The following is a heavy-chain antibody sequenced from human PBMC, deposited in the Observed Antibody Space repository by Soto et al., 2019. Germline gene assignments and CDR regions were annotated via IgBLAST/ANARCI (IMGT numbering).Heavy chain of an antibody. CDR1: GFTFDDYA. J-gene: IGHJ4*02. D-gene: IGHD5-18*01. V-gene: IGHV3-9*01. CDR3: VKEGHKAAILPYFDH. CDR2: ISWHSGNI. Sequence: GGSLRLSCAASGFTFDDYAMHWVRQAPGKGLEWVSVISWHSGNIAYADSVKGRSTISRDNAKNSLYLQMNSLRVDDTAVYYCVKEGHKAAILPYFDHWGQGTLVTVYS.